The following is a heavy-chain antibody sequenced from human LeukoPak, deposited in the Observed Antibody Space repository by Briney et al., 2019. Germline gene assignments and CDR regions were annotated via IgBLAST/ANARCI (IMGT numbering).Heavy chain of an antibody. Sequence: GGSLRLSCAASGFTFSSYAMSWVRQAPGKGLEWVSAISGSGGSTYYADSVRGRFTISRDNSKNTLYLQMNSLRAEDTAVYYCAKFYDLLTAYFDYWGQGTLVTVSS. D-gene: IGHD3-9*01. CDR3: AKFYDLLTAYFDY. V-gene: IGHV3-23*01. CDR2: ISGSGGST. CDR1: GFTFSSYA. J-gene: IGHJ4*02.